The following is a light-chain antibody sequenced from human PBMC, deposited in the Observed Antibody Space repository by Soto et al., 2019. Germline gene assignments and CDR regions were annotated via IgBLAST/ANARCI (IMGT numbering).Light chain of an antibody. CDR2: KAS. CDR1: QTISSW. J-gene: IGKJ5*01. CDR3: QQYNSYST. Sequence: DIHMTQSPSSLSVSVGDRVTITCRASQTISSWLAWYQQKPGKAPKLLIYKASSLESGVPSRFSGSGSGTEFTLTISSLQPDDFATYYCQQYNSYSTFGQGTRLEIK. V-gene: IGKV1-5*03.